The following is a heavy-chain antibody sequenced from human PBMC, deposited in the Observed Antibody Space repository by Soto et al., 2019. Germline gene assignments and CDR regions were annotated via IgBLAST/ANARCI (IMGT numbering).Heavy chain of an antibody. CDR2: ISYDGSNK. J-gene: IGHJ4*02. V-gene: IGHV3-30-3*01. CDR3: ARDSTEFDY. Sequence: GGSLRLSCAASGFTFSSYAMHWVRQAPGKGLEWVAVISYDGSNKYYADSVKGRFTISRDNSKNTLYLQMNSLRAEDTAVYYCARDSTEFDYWGQGTLVTVSS. CDR1: GFTFSSYA.